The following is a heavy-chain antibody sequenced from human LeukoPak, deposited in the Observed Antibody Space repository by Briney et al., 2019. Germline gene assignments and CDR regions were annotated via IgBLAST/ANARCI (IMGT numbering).Heavy chain of an antibody. V-gene: IGHV1-2*02. CDR3: ARDLDDSSGDDY. Sequence: ASVKVSCKTSGFTFTGYYIHWVRQAPGQGFEWIGWINPDSGGADYAQKFQGRGTMTRDTSISTVYMELNSLTSDDTAVYYCARDLDDSSGDDYWGQGTLVTVSS. CDR1: GFTFTGYY. CDR2: INPDSGGA. D-gene: IGHD3-22*01. J-gene: IGHJ4*02.